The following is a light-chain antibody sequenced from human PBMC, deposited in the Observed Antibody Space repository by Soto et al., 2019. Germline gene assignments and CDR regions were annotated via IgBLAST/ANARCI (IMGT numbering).Light chain of an antibody. J-gene: IGKJ5*01. CDR2: GAS. CDR1: QSVDIN. V-gene: IGKV3-15*01. Sequence: DIVLTQSPATLSSFPGDRVTLSCRASQSVDINLAWYQQKPGQAPRLLIYGASTRATGIPARFSGDGSGTEFTLTIDSLQSEDFVVYYCLQYDGWPLTFGQGTRLEIK. CDR3: LQYDGWPLT.